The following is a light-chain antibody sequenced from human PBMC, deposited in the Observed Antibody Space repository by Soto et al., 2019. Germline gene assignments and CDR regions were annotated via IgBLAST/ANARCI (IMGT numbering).Light chain of an antibody. CDR2: WAS. V-gene: IGKV4-1*01. J-gene: IGKJ2*02. CDR3: QQYFTSPCT. Sequence: DIVMAQSPDSLAVSLGEMATINCKSSQNVLSSSNNRNYLAWYRQKPGQPPELLIYWASTRESGVPDRFSGGGSGTDFTLTISSLQAEDVAVYYCQQYFTSPCTFGQGTKLEIK. CDR1: QNVLSSSNNRNY.